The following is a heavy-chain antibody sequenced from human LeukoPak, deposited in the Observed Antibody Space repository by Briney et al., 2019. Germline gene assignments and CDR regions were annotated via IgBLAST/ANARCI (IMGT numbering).Heavy chain of an antibody. D-gene: IGHD5-18*01. CDR3: AKDPTYSYAIWGPANFDY. Sequence: SETLSLTCTVSGGSISSYYWSWIRQPPGKGLEWIGYIYYSGSTNYNPSLKSRVTISVDTSKNQFSLKLSSVTAADTAVYYCAKDPTYSYAIWGPANFDYWGQGTLVTVSS. CDR1: GGSISSYY. J-gene: IGHJ4*02. CDR2: IYYSGST. V-gene: IGHV4-59*01.